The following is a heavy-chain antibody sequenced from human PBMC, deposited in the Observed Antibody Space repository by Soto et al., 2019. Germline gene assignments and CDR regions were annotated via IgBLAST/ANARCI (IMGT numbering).Heavy chain of an antibody. CDR1: GFTFSSYG. D-gene: IGHD5-12*01. J-gene: IGHJ6*02. Sequence: GGSLRLSCAASGFTFSSYGMHWVRQAPGKGLEWVAVISYDGSNKYYADSVKGRFTISRDNSKNTLYLQMNSLRAEDTAVYYCAKDTSPFGDGYNYAYYYGMDVWGQGTTVTVSS. V-gene: IGHV3-30*18. CDR2: ISYDGSNK. CDR3: AKDTSPFGDGYNYAYYYGMDV.